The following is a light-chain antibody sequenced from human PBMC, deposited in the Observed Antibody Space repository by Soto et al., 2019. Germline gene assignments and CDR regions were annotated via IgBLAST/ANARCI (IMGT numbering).Light chain of an antibody. CDR1: QSVSRS. J-gene: IGKJ4*01. Sequence: EIVLTQSPATLSLSPGDRAVLSCRDSQSVSRSLTWYQHKPGQTPRLLIYDASTRATGIPCRFSGSGSGTDFTLTISSLEPEDFAVYYCQQRSNRFGGGTKVEIK. CDR3: QQRSNR. V-gene: IGKV3-11*01. CDR2: DAS.